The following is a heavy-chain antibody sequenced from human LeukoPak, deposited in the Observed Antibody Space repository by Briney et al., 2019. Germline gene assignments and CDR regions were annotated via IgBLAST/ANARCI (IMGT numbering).Heavy chain of an antibody. CDR3: AGSYYDSSGYSTDY. V-gene: IGHV4-34*01. Sequence: SETLSLTCAVHGGSFSGYYWSWIRQPPGKGLEWIGEINHSGSTNYNPSLKSRVTISVDTSKNQFSLKLSSVAAADTAVYYCAGSYYDSSGYSTDYWGQGTLVTVSS. J-gene: IGHJ4*02. CDR2: INHSGST. D-gene: IGHD3-22*01. CDR1: GGSFSGYY.